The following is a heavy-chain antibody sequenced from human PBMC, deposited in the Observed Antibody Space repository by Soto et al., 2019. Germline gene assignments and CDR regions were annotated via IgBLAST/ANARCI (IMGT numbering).Heavy chain of an antibody. CDR3: ARRSPSWAFDI. D-gene: IGHD2-15*01. CDR1: GFTFSNYS. V-gene: IGHV3-23*01. Sequence: PGGSLILSCTVSGFTFSNYSMSWVRQAPGKGLEWVSVVSGSGSSTYYADSVKGRFTISRDNSKNTLYLQMNSLRAEDTAVYYCARRSPSWAFDIWGQGTMVTVSS. CDR2: VSGSGSST. J-gene: IGHJ3*02.